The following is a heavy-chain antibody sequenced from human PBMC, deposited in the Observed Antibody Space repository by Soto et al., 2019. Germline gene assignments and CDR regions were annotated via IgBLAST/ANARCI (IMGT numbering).Heavy chain of an antibody. V-gene: IGHV3-23*01. J-gene: IGHJ4*02. CDR3: AKDVCGSGTFCHFDY. CDR1: EFTFTSYA. CDR2: VGSAGGST. Sequence: EVQLLESGGGLVQPGGSLRLSCASEFTFTSYAMSWVRQAPGKGLEWVSAVGSAGGSTYYADSVRGRFTVSRDNSQNTLYLQMNNLRAEDTAVYYCAKDVCGSGTFCHFDYWGQGTLVTVSS. D-gene: IGHD3-10*01.